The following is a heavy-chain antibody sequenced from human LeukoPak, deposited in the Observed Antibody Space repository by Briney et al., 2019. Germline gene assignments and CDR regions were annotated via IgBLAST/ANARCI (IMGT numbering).Heavy chain of an antibody. Sequence: ASVKVSCKASGYTFTSYDINWVRQATGQGLEWMGWMNPNSGGTNYAQKFQGRVTMTRDTSISTAYMELSRLRSDDTAVYYCARDHNGYNFFLSDYWGQGTLVTVSS. CDR2: MNPNSGGT. J-gene: IGHJ4*02. CDR1: GYTFTSYD. CDR3: ARDHNGYNFFLSDY. V-gene: IGHV1-2*02. D-gene: IGHD5-24*01.